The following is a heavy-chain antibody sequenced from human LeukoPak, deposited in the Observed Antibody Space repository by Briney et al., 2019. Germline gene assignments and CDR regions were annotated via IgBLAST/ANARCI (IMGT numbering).Heavy chain of an antibody. Sequence: GASVKVSCKASGYTFTSYGISWVRQAPGQGLEWMGWISAYNGGTNYAQKFQGRVTMTRDTSISTAYMELSRLRSDDTAVYYCARARLYYDSSGYTDAFDIWGQGTMVTVSS. CDR2: ISAYNGGT. CDR1: GYTFTSYG. J-gene: IGHJ3*02. V-gene: IGHV1-18*01. D-gene: IGHD3-22*01. CDR3: ARARLYYDSSGYTDAFDI.